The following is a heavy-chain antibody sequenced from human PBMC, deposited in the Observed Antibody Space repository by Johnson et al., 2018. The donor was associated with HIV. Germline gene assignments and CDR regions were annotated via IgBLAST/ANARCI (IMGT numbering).Heavy chain of an antibody. CDR1: GFTFSSYG. J-gene: IGHJ3*02. CDR2: IKYDESEK. Sequence: VQLVESGGGLVQPGGSLRLSCAASGFTFSSYGMHWVRQAPEKGLEWVANIKYDESEKYYVGSVRGRFTISRDNAKNSLYLQMNSLRAGDTAVYYCARGYYYDSSGYPDAFDIWGQGTMVTVSS. CDR3: ARGYYYDSSGYPDAFDI. D-gene: IGHD3-22*01. V-gene: IGHV3-7*02.